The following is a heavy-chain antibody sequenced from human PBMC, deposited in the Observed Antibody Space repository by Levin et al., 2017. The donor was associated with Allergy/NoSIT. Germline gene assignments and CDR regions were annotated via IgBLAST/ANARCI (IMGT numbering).Heavy chain of an antibody. V-gene: IGHV4-59*03. CDR2: IYDSGST. Sequence: SQTLSLTCTVSGDSIRSYYWNWIRPSPGKGLEWIGYIYDSGSTNYNPSLKSRVTISVDTSKNQFSLKLSSVTAADTAVYYCMGGRGWLPDYWGQGTLVTVSS. CDR3: MGGRGWLPDY. D-gene: IGHD5-12*01. J-gene: IGHJ4*02. CDR1: GDSIRSYY.